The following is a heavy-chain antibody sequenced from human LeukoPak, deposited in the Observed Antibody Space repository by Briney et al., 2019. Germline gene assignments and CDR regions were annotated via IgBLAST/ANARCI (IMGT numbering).Heavy chain of an antibody. CDR1: GYTFTSYD. CDR2: MNPNSGNT. J-gene: IGHJ4*02. V-gene: IGHV1-8*01. D-gene: IGHD3-22*01. Sequence: ASVKVSCKASGYTFTSYDINWVRQATGQGLEWMGWMNPNSGNTGYAQKFQGRVTMTRNTSISTAYMELSSLRSEDTAVYYCARGNYYDCSGRTIGGYWGQGTLVTVSS. CDR3: ARGNYYDCSGRTIGGY.